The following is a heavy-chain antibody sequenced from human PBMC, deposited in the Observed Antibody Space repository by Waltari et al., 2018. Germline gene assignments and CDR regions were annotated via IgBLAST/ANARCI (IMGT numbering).Heavy chain of an antibody. CDR2: ITRSSRDI. Sequence: EVQLVESGGGLVKPGGSLRLSCAASGFTLSSYSMNWVRQAPGKGLGWVSSITRSSRDIYSADSVKGRFTISRDNAKNSLYLQMNSLRAEDTAVYYCARDRWEQAIDYWGQGTLVTVSS. CDR1: GFTLSSYS. CDR3: ARDRWEQAIDY. J-gene: IGHJ4*02. D-gene: IGHD1-26*01. V-gene: IGHV3-21*01.